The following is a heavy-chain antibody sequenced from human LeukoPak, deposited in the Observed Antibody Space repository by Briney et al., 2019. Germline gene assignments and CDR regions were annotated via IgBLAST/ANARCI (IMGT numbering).Heavy chain of an antibody. D-gene: IGHD3-22*01. J-gene: IGHJ3*02. CDR3: ARDNYDSSASI. CDR2: ISSSSYI. V-gene: IGHV3-21*01. Sequence: PGGSLRLSCAASGFTFSSYSMNWVRQAPGKGLEWVSSISSSSYIYYSDSVKGRFTISRDNAKNSLYLQMSSLRAEDTAVYYCARDNYDSSASIWGQGTMVTVSS. CDR1: GFTFSSYS.